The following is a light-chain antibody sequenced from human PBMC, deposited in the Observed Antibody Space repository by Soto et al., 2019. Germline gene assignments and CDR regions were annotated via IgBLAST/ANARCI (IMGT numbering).Light chain of an antibody. Sequence: DIVMTQSPESLPVSLGGSATINCKSSQRVLYSTNNRNYLAWYQQKPGQPPKLLIYWASTRESGVPDRFSGSGSGTDFTLTISSLQAEDVAVYYCQQYYSTPLTFGGGTKVEIK. V-gene: IGKV4-1*01. J-gene: IGKJ4*01. CDR3: QQYYSTPLT. CDR2: WAS. CDR1: QRVLYSTNNRNY.